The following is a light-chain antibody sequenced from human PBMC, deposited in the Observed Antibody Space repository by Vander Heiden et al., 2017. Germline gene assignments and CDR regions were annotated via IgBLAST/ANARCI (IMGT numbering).Light chain of an antibody. CDR3: QQSYSTPLFT. V-gene: IGKV1-39*01. J-gene: IGKJ3*01. CDR1: QSISSY. CDR2: AAS. Sequence: DIQMTQSPSSLSASVGDRVTITCRASQSISSYLNWYQQKPGKAPKLLIYAASSLQSGVPSRFSGSGSGTDLTLIISSLQPEEFATYYCQQSYSTPLFTFGPGTKVDIK.